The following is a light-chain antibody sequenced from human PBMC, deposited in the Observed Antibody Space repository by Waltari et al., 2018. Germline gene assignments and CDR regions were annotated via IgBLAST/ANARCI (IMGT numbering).Light chain of an antibody. V-gene: IGKV4-1*01. CDR2: WAF. Sequence: DIVMTQSPASLAVSLGERATVNCKSSQRVLYSSDNKNYLAWYQQKPGQPPKLLIYWAFTRESGVPERFSGSGSGTDFSLSINSLQAEDVAVYYCQQYYSIPWTFGQGTKVEIK. J-gene: IGKJ1*01. CDR3: QQYYSIPWT. CDR1: QRVLYSSDNKNY.